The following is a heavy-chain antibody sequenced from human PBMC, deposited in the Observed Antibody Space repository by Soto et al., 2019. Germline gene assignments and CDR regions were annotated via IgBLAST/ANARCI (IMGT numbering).Heavy chain of an antibody. CDR2: IKSKTDGGTT. CDR3: TTSILTGYFRWSIFDY. J-gene: IGHJ4*02. V-gene: IGHV3-15*07. Sequence: EVQLVESGGGLVEPGGSLRLSCAASVFTFSNAWTNWVRQAPGKGLEWVARIKSKTDGGTTDYAAPVKGRFTISRDDSKNTLFLQMNSLKTEDTAVYYCTTSILTGYFRWSIFDYWGQGNLVTVSS. CDR1: VFTFSNAW. D-gene: IGHD3-9*01.